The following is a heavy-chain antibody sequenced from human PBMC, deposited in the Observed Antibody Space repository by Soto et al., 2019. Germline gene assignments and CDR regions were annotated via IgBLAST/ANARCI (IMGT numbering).Heavy chain of an antibody. D-gene: IGHD3-22*01. Sequence: LSLTCAVSGGSISSGGYSWSRIRQPPGKGLEWIGYIYHSGSTYYNPSLKSRVTISVDRSKNQFSLKLSSVTAADTAVYYCASQKDYYDSSGYYYAAIDYWGQGTLVTVS. CDR2: IYHSGST. V-gene: IGHV4-30-2*01. J-gene: IGHJ4*02. CDR1: GGSISSGGYS. CDR3: ASQKDYYDSSGYYYAAIDY.